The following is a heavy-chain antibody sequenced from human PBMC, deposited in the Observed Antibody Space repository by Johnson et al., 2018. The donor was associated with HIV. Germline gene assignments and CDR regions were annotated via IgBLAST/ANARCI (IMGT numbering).Heavy chain of an antibody. V-gene: IGHV3-15*01. J-gene: IGHJ3*02. CDR2: IKSKIDDGTI. CDR1: GFTFSSYA. D-gene: IGHD2-21*02. Sequence: VQLVESGGGLVQPGGSLRLYCAASGFTFSSYAMSWVRQAPWKGLEWVGRIKSKIDDGTIDYATPVKGRFSISRDDSKNTLYLQMNSLRAEDTAVYYCARPGGDPLTDDAFDIWGQGTMVTVSS. CDR3: ARPGGDPLTDDAFDI.